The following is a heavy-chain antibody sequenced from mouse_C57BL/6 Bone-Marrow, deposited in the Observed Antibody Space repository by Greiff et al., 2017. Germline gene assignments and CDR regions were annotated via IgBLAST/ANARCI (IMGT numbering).Heavy chain of an antibody. V-gene: IGHV5-17*01. CDR3: ARPGHWYFDV. D-gene: IGHD3-1*01. J-gene: IGHJ1*03. CDR1: GFTFSDYG. Sequence: EVQLVESGGGLVKPGGSLKLSCAASGFTFSDYGMHWVRQAPEKGLEWVAYISSGSSTIYYADTVKGRFTISRDNAKNTLFLQMTRLRSEDTAMYYGARPGHWYFDVWGTGTTVTVSS. CDR2: ISSGSSTI.